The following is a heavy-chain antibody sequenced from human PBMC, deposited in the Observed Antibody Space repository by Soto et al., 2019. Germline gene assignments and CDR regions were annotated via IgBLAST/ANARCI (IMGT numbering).Heavy chain of an antibody. J-gene: IGHJ4*02. V-gene: IGHV4-39*07. CDR2: IYYSGST. CDR1: GGSISSSSYY. Sequence: PSETLSLTCTVSGGSISSSSYYWGWIRQPPGKGLEWIGYIYYSGSTYYNPSLKSRVTISVDTSKNQFSLKLSSVTAADTAVYYCASFPISGYELFDYRGQGTLVTVS. D-gene: IGHD5-12*01. CDR3: ASFPISGYELFDY.